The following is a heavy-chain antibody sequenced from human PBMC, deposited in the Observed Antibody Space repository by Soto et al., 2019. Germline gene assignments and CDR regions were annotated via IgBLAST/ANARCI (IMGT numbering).Heavy chain of an antibody. V-gene: IGHV3-64D*09. Sequence: GGSLRLSCSASGFTFSSYAMHWVRQAPGKGLEYVSDISSNGGSTYYADSVKGRFTISRDNSKNTLYLQMSSLRAEDTCVYCCVTASQSYHYDILTGYDAFDIWGQGTMVTVSS. CDR1: GFTFSSYA. CDR3: VTASQSYHYDILTGYDAFDI. CDR2: ISSNGGST. D-gene: IGHD3-9*01. J-gene: IGHJ3*02.